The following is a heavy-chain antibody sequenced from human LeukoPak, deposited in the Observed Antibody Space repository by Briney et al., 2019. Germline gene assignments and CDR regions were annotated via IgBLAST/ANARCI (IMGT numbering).Heavy chain of an antibody. CDR3: ARAAGYCSGGTCLYYFDY. CDR1: GYIFTDYY. CDR2: INANSGGT. J-gene: IGHJ4*02. D-gene: IGHD2-15*01. V-gene: IGHV1-2*06. Sequence: GASVKVSCETSGYIFTDYYMHWVRQAPGQGLEWMGRINANSGGTNYAQKFQGRVSLTRDTSISTAYMELSRLRSDDTAVYYCARAAGYCSGGTCLYYFDYWGQGTLVTVSS.